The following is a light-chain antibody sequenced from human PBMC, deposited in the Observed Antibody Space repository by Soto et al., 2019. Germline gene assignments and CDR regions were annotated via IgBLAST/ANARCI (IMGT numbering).Light chain of an antibody. Sequence: IVLTQSPGTLSLSPGERATLSCRASQSVSNNYLAWYQQQPGQAPRLLIYGASTRATGIPARFSGSGSGTEFTPTISSLQSQDFAVYYCQQYNNWPPKTFGQGTKVDIK. CDR1: QSVSNN. V-gene: IGKV3-15*01. CDR2: GAS. J-gene: IGKJ1*01. CDR3: QQYNNWPPKT.